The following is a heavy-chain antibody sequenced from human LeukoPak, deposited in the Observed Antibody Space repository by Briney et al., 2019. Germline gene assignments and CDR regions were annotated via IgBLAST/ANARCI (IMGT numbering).Heavy chain of an antibody. CDR1: GGSFSGYY. Sequence: SETLSLTCAVYGGSFSGYYWSWIRQPPGKGLEWIGEINHSGSTNYNPSLKSRVTISVDTSKNQFSLKLSSVTAADTAVYYCARRSGSSKGNFDYWGQGTLATVSS. V-gene: IGHV4-34*01. CDR2: INHSGST. D-gene: IGHD1-26*01. J-gene: IGHJ4*02. CDR3: ARRSGSSKGNFDY.